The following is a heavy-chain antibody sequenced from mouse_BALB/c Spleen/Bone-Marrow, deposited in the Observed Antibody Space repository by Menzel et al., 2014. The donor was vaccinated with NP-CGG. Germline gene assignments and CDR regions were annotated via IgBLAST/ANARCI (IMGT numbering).Heavy chain of an antibody. CDR3: AKNYYYGYVAY. CDR1: GFDFXRYW. J-gene: IGHJ3*01. Sequence: DVQLQESGGGLVQPGGSLKLSCAASGFDFXRYWMTWVRQAPGKGLEWIGEINPDSSTINYAPSLKDKFIISRDNAKNTLYLQMSKVRSEDTALYYCAKNYYYGYVAYWGQGTLVTVSA. V-gene: IGHV4-1*02. D-gene: IGHD1-2*01. CDR2: INPDSSTI.